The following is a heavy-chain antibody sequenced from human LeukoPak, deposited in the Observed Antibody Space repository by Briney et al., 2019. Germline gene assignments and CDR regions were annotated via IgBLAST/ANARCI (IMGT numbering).Heavy chain of an antibody. CDR3: ARDYHMWTS. CDR1: GFTINNYD. J-gene: IGHJ4*02. D-gene: IGHD2-2*01. CDR2: ISYDGSNY. V-gene: IGHV3-30*03. Sequence: QAGRSLRLSCAAPGFTINNYDIHWVRQAPGKGPEWVALISYDGSNYYYADSVKGRFTISRDNSKNTLFLELNSLRVEDTAVYYCARDYHMWTSWGQGTLVTVSS.